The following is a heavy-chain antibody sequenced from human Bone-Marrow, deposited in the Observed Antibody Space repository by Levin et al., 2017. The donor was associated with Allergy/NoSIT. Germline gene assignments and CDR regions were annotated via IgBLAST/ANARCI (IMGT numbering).Heavy chain of an antibody. D-gene: IGHD1-1*01. V-gene: IGHV5-51*01. CDR1: GYSFTSYW. J-gene: IGHJ6*03. CDR3: ARHGGTSLYFMDG. Sequence: PGGSLRLSCKGSGYSFTSYWIGWVRQMPGKGLEWMGIIYPGDSDTRYSPSFQGQVTISADKSISTAYLQWSSLKASDTAMYYCARHGGTSLYFMDGWGKGTTVTVSS. CDR2: IYPGDSDT.